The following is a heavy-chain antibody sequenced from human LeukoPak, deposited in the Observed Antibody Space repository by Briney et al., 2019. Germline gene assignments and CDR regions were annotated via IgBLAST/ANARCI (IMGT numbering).Heavy chain of an antibody. CDR1: GGSFSGYY. V-gene: IGHV4-34*01. CDR2: INHSGST. Sequence: SETLSLTCAVYGGSFSGYYWSWIRQPPGKGLEWTGEINHSGSTNYNPSLKSRVTISVDTSKNQFSLKLSSVTAADTAVYYCARGLLGYYGSSGYTGFDYWGQGTLVTVSS. J-gene: IGHJ4*02. CDR3: ARGLLGYYGSSGYTGFDY. D-gene: IGHD3-22*01.